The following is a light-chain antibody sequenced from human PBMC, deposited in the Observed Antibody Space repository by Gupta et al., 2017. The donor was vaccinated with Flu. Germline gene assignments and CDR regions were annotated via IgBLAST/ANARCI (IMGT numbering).Light chain of an antibody. CDR2: AAS. V-gene: IGKV1-39*01. Sequence: PSSLSASVGDSVTITCRASQRISTYLNWYQQKPGKAPKLLIYAASKLQSGVPSRFSGSGSGTDFTVTISRLQPEDFATYYCQQRDSTPYTFDQGTKLEIK. CDR1: QRISTY. CDR3: QQRDSTPYT. J-gene: IGKJ2*01.